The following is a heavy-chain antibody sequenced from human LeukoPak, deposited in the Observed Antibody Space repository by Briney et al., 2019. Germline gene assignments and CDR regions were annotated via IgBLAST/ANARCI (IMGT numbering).Heavy chain of an antibody. Sequence: GGSLRLSCAASGFTFSSYAMSWVRQAPGKGLEWVSAIIGSGSSTYYADSVKGRFTISRDNAENSLYAQMSSLRAEDTAVYYCARVAGERGGAFDIWGQGTMVTVSS. CDR1: GFTFSSYA. J-gene: IGHJ3*02. CDR2: IIGSGSST. V-gene: IGHV3-23*01. D-gene: IGHD3-16*01. CDR3: ARVAGERGGAFDI.